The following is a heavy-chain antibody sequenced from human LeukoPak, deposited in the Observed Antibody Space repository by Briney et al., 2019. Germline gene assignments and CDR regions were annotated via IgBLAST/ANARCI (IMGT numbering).Heavy chain of an antibody. J-gene: IGHJ6*02. Sequence: SVKVSCKASGGTFSSYAISWVRQAPGQGLEWMGRIIPILGTANYAQKFQGRVTITADKSTSTAYMELSSLRSEDTAVYYCARDFWSELNYYYGMDVWGQGTTVTVSS. V-gene: IGHV1-69*04. D-gene: IGHD3-3*01. CDR2: IIPILGTA. CDR1: GGTFSSYA. CDR3: ARDFWSELNYYYGMDV.